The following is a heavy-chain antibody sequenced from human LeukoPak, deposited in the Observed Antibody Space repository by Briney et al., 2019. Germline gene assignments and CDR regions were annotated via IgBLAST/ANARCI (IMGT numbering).Heavy chain of an antibody. CDR3: ATGPRNIGDY. J-gene: IGHJ4*02. CDR2: IDPEFGDT. V-gene: IGHV1-69-2*01. D-gene: IGHD1-14*01. CDR1: GYNFADYF. Sequence: ASVKVSCKTSGYNFADYFLHWVQQAPGKGLEWIGRIDPEFGDTKYATRFQGRVTIIADPSTDTAYLDLSGLRSEDTALYYCATGPRNIGDYWGQGTLVTVSS.